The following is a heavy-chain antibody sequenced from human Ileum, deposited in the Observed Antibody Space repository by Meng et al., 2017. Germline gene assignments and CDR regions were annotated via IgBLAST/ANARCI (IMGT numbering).Heavy chain of an antibody. V-gene: IGHV3-23*01. Sequence: GESLKISCEASGFSFSNYAMNWVRQAPGQGPEWVSGIGVLDASTYYADSVKGRFTISRDTSQNTLYLQMNSLRAEDAALYYCTKDRSTGYQPYSIDGWGQGTLVTVSS. D-gene: IGHD3-22*01. CDR2: IGVLDAST. CDR3: TKDRSTGYQPYSIDG. J-gene: IGHJ4*02. CDR1: GFSFSNYA.